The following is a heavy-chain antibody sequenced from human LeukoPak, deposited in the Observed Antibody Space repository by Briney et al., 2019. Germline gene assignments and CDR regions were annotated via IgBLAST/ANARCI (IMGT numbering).Heavy chain of an antibody. J-gene: IGHJ3*02. CDR3: ARRAGSGSTKVFDI. V-gene: IGHV4-39*01. Sequence: SETLSLTCIVSGGSISSSSYYWGWIRQPPGKGLEWIGSIHYSGSTYYNPSLKSRVTISVDTPKSQFSLKLSSVTAADTAVYYCARRAGSGSTKVFDIWGQGTMVTVSS. CDR1: GGSISSSSYY. D-gene: IGHD3-10*01. CDR2: IHYSGST.